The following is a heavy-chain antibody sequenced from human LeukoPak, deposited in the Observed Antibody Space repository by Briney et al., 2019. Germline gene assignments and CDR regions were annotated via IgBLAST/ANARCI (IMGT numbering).Heavy chain of an antibody. V-gene: IGHV1-69*05. CDR3: ARVGGGYSGYVTTGISYYYYYMDV. J-gene: IGHJ6*03. D-gene: IGHD5-12*01. CDR1: GGTFSSYA. Sequence: SVKVSFKASGGTFSSYAISWVRQAPGQGLEWMGGIIPIFGTANYAQKFQGRVTITTDESTSTAYMELSSLRYEDTAVYYCARVGGGYSGYVTTGISYYYYYMDVWGKGTTVTVSS. CDR2: IIPIFGTA.